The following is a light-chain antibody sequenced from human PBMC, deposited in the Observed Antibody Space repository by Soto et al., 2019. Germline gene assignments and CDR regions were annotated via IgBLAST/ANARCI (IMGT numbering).Light chain of an antibody. J-gene: IGKJ5*01. Sequence: DIVMTQSPDSLAVSLGERATINCRSSQSLLFRSNNKNYLAWYQLKPGQPPKLLIYWASTRESGVPDRISASGSGTDFTLTISSLQAEDVAVYYCQQFYSSPITFGQGTRLEIK. CDR3: QQFYSSPIT. V-gene: IGKV4-1*01. CDR2: WAS. CDR1: QSLLFRSNNKNY.